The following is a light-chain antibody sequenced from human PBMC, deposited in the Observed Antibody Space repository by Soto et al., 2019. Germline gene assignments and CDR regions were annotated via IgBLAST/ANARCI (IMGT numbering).Light chain of an antibody. J-gene: IGLJ1*01. V-gene: IGLV1-40*01. CDR2: GNS. CDR3: QPYDSSFRGSV. Sequence: QSVLTQPPSVSGAPGQRVTISCTGSSSNIGAGYDVHWYQQLPGTAPKLLIYGNSNRPSGVPDRFSGSKSGTPASLAITGLQAEDESDYYCQPYDSSFRGSVFGTGTKVTVL. CDR1: SSNIGAGYD.